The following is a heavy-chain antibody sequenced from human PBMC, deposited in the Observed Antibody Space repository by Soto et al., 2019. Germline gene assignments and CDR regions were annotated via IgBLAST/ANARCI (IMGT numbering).Heavy chain of an antibody. CDR1: GGTFSSYA. D-gene: IGHD3-10*01. CDR3: ARVGGWWFGELLGAFDI. CDR2: IIPIFGTA. Sequence: SVKVSCKASGGTFSSYAISWVRQAPGQGLEWMGGIIPIFGTANYAQKFQGRVTITADKSTSTAYMELSSLRSEDTAVYYCARVGGWWFGELLGAFDIWGQGTMVTVSS. J-gene: IGHJ3*02. V-gene: IGHV1-69*06.